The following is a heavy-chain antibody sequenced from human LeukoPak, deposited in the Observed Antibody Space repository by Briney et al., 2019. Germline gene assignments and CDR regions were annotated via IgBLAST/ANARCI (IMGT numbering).Heavy chain of an antibody. CDR1: GYSFTSYW. CDR3: ARQVLGNYDFWSGYLSWSYFDY. V-gene: IGHV5-51*01. Sequence: GESLKISCKGSGYSFTSYWIGWVRQMPGKGLEWMGVIYPGDSDTRYSPSFQGQVTISADKSISTAYLQWSRLKASDTAMYYCARQVLGNYDFWSGYLSWSYFDYWGQGTLVTVSS. J-gene: IGHJ4*02. CDR2: IYPGDSDT. D-gene: IGHD3-3*01.